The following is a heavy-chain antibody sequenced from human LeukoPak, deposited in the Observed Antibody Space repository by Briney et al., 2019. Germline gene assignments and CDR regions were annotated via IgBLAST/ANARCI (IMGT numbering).Heavy chain of an antibody. D-gene: IGHD3-10*01. CDR3: ARAGGVHTYGNYFDY. CDR1: GFTFTDYY. V-gene: IGHV3-11*06. CDR2: ITTRSSYT. Sequence: GGSLRLSCTASGFTFTDYYMSWIRLAPGKGLEWVSYITTRSSYTNYAGSAKGRFTISRDNAKNSLFLQMIGLRAEDTAVYYCARAGGVHTYGNYFDYWGQGTLVTVSS. J-gene: IGHJ4*02.